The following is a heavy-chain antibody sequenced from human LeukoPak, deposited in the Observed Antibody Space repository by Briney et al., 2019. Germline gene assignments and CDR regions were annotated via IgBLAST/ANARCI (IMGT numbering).Heavy chain of an antibody. D-gene: IGHD3-3*01. CDR1: GGSIRSSYYY. J-gene: IGHJ4*02. V-gene: IGHV4-39*01. Sequence: TSETLSLTCTVSGGSIRSSYYYWGWIRQPPGKGLEWIGSIYDSGSTYYNPSLKSRVTISVDTSKNQFSLKLNSVTAADTAVYYCARGVSGGITIFGVVPGRFDYWGQGTLVTVSS. CDR3: ARGVSGGITIFGVVPGRFDY. CDR2: IYDSGST.